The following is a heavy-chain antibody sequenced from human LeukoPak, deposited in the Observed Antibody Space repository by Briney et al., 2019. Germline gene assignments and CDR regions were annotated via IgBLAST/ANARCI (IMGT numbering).Heavy chain of an antibody. V-gene: IGHV1-2*02. CDR1: GYTFTDYY. D-gene: IGHD6-13*01. CDR3: ARGEGSSIDY. CDR2: INPNSGGT. Sequence: ASVKVSCKASGYTFTDYYMHWVRQAPGQGLEWMVWINPNSGGTNYAQKFQGRVTMTIDTSISTAYLEVTRLRSDDTAVYYCARGEGSSIDYWGQGTPVTVSS. J-gene: IGHJ4*02.